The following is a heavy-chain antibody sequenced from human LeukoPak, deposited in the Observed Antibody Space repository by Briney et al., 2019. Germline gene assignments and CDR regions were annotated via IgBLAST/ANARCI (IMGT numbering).Heavy chain of an antibody. CDR2: VSSDGSIK. CDR1: GFTFRTYG. J-gene: IGHJ4*02. V-gene: IGHV3-30*03. CDR3: ARDKSYDFWSGYPPRGYFDY. Sequence: GGSLRLSCAASGFTFRTYGIHWVRQAPGKGLEWVAVVSSDGSIKYYADSVKGRFTISRDNSKNTLYLQMNSLRAEDTAVYYCARDKSYDFWSGYPPRGYFDYWGQGTLVTVSS. D-gene: IGHD3-3*01.